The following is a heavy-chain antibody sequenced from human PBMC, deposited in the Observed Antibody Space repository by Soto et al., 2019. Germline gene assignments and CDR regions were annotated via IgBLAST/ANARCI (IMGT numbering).Heavy chain of an antibody. V-gene: IGHV3-7*01. Sequence: PGGSLRLSCAAPRLTFSTYWMSWVRQAPGKGLEWVANIKEDGSLKYYVASVKGRFTISRDNAKNSLYLQMNSLRAEDTGVYFCTGDRQGPNIYSSHVWGKGTTVTVSS. CDR1: RLTFSTYW. J-gene: IGHJ6*04. CDR2: IKEDGSLK. D-gene: IGHD2-15*01. CDR3: TGDRQGPNIYSSHV.